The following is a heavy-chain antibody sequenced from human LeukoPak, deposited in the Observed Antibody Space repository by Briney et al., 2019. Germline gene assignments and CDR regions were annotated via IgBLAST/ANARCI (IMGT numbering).Heavy chain of an antibody. V-gene: IGHV4-39*01. D-gene: IGHD3-16*01. CDR3: VRHGVNPNFDC. Sequence: PSETLSLTCTVSGGSITSSSSAYYWGWVRQPPGKGLEWIGSIYYGGNTYYGPSLKSRVTISLDTSKIQFSLKVSSVTATDTAVYYCVRHGVNPNFDCWGQGTLVTVSS. CDR2: IYYGGNT. J-gene: IGHJ4*02. CDR1: GGSITSSSSAYY.